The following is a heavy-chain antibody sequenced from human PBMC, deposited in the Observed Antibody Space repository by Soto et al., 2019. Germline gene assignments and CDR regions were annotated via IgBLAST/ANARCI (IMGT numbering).Heavy chain of an antibody. D-gene: IGHD3-9*01. V-gene: IGHV1-69*13. Sequence: GASVKVSCKASGSTFSSYAISWVRQAPGQGLEWMGGIIPIFGTANYAQKFQGRVTITADESTSTAYMELSSLRSEDTAVYYCARIDYDILTGYYFDLWGQGTRVTVSS. CDR3: ARIDYDILTGYYFDL. J-gene: IGHJ5*02. CDR1: GSTFSSYA. CDR2: IIPIFGTA.